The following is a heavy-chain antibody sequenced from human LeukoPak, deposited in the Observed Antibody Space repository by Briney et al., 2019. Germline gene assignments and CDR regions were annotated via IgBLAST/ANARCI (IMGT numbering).Heavy chain of an antibody. CDR1: GFTFRDYY. V-gene: IGHV3-11*04. D-gene: IGHD6-13*01. J-gene: IGHJ6*03. Sequence: GGSLRLSCAASGFTFRDYYMSWIRQAPGKGLEWVSYISSSGSITYYADSVKGRFTISRDNTKNSLYLQMNSLRAEDTAVYYCARVGSSSWYGSPYFYYCMDVWGKGTTVTVSS. CDR3: ARVGSSSWYGSPYFYYCMDV. CDR2: ISSSGSIT.